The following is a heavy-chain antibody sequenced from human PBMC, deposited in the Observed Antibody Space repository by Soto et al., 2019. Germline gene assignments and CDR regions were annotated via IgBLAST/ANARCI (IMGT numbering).Heavy chain of an antibody. V-gene: IGHV3-30*18. D-gene: IGHD6-19*01. CDR3: AKGGRQWLVTSDFNY. J-gene: IGHJ4*02. Sequence: LRLSCAASGFTFSSYGMHWVRQAPGKGLEWVAVISYDGSNKYYADSVKGRFTISRDNSKNTLYLQMTSLRAEDTAVYYCAKGGRQWLVTSDFNYWGQGALVTSPQ. CDR2: ISYDGSNK. CDR1: GFTFSSYG.